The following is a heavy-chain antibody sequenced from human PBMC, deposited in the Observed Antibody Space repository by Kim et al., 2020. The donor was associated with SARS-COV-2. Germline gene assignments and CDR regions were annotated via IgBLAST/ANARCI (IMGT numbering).Heavy chain of an antibody. D-gene: IGHD3-10*01. CDR2: IYYNGDT. CDR3: AREVLNSGTYSFDH. V-gene: IGHV4-31*03. J-gene: IGHJ4*02. Sequence: SETLSLTCTVSSGSISSGGYYWSWIRQLPGKGLDWIGYIYYNGDTHYSPSLKSRVSVSVDTSKNQFSLKLSSVTAADTAVYYCAREVLNSGTYSFDHWGQGTLVTVSS. CDR1: SGSISSGGYY.